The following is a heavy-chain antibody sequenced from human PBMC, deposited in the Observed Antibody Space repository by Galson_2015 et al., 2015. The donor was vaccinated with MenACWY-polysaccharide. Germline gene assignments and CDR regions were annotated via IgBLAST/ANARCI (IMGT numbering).Heavy chain of an antibody. V-gene: IGHV3-7*01. Sequence: SLRLSCAASGFSFRSSWMTWVRQVPGKGPEWVANINPDGSKKDYLDSMKGRFTISRDNVKNTLHLQVDSLRVEDTAVYYCARHFDWAFDDRGQGTLVTVSS. D-gene: IGHD3-9*01. CDR1: GFSFRSSW. J-gene: IGHJ4*02. CDR3: ARHFDWAFDD. CDR2: INPDGSKK.